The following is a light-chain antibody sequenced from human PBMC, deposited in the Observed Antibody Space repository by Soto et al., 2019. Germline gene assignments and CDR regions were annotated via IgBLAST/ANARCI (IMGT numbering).Light chain of an antibody. Sequence: IQMTQSPSSLSAFVGDSVTISCRASQNINKNLNWYQQKSGKAPSLLMYEASTLQSGFPSRFSASGSGTDLMLASTNIQPEEFATYYCQQSIHTPSIFGQGTKLEI. V-gene: IGKV1-39*01. CDR1: QNINKN. CDR3: QQSIHTPSI. J-gene: IGKJ2*01. CDR2: EAS.